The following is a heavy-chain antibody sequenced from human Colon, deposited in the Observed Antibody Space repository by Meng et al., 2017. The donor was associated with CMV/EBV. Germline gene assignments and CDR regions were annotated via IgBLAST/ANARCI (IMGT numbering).Heavy chain of an antibody. D-gene: IGHD6-6*01. Sequence: ASVKVSCKTSGYTFTDYYMHWVRQAPGQGLEWMGWINPKSGITIYGQKFQGRLTLTRDTSISTVYMELSRLRSDDTAVYYCAKTAEYSSSSAAFDPWGQGTLDTVSS. CDR2: INPKSGIT. CDR1: GYTFTDYY. V-gene: IGHV1-2*02. J-gene: IGHJ5*02. CDR3: AKTAEYSSSSAAFDP.